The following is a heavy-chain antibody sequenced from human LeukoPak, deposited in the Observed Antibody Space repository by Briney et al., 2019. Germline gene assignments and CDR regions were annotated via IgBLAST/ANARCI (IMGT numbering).Heavy chain of an antibody. CDR1: GGSISSGSYY. V-gene: IGHV4-61*02. Sequence: SETLSLTCTVSGGSISSGSYYWSWIRQPAGKGLEWIGRIYTSGSTNYNPSLKSRVTISVDTSKNQFSLKLSSVTAADTAVYYCARGQLVEYFQHWGQGTLVTVSS. J-gene: IGHJ1*01. CDR3: ARGQLVEYFQH. D-gene: IGHD6-6*01. CDR2: IYTSGST.